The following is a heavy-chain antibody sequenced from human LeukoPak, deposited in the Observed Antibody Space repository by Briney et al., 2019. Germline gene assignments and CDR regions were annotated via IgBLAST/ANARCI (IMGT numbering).Heavy chain of an antibody. D-gene: IGHD2-15*01. V-gene: IGHV4-59*01. CDR3: ARDPGSYYDY. Sequence: PSETLSLTCTVSGGSISRYFWSWVRQPPGKGLEWIASIYYSGSTNYNPSLKSRVTMSFDTSKNQFSLKLTSVTAADTAVYYCARDPGSYYDYWGQGTLVTVSS. J-gene: IGHJ4*02. CDR1: GGSISRYF. CDR2: IYYSGST.